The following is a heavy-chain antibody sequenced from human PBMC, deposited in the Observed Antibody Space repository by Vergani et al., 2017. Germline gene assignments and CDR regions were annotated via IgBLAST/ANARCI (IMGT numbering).Heavy chain of an antibody. CDR1: GFTFSSYS. V-gene: IGHV3-21*01. D-gene: IGHD1-1*01. J-gene: IGHJ4*02. CDR3: ARESLANEFDY. CDR2: ISSSSSYI. Sequence: VQLVESGGGVVQPGRSLRLSCAASGFTFSSYSMNWVRQAPGKGLEWVSSISSSSSYIYYADSVKGRFTISRDNAKNSLYLQMNSLRAEDTAVYYCARESLANEFDYWGQGTLVTVSS.